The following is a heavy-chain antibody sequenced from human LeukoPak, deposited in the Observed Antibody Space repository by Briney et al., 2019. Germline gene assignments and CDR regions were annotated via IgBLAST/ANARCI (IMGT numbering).Heavy chain of an antibody. Sequence: GTLRLSCAASGFTFSSYGMSWVRQAPGKGLEWVSAISGSGGSTYYADSVKGRFTISRDNSKNTLYLQMNSLRADDTAVYYCAKSKMVSGWNWFDYWGQGTLVTVSS. D-gene: IGHD6-19*01. CDR1: GFTFSSYG. CDR3: AKSKMVSGWNWFDY. CDR2: ISGSGGST. J-gene: IGHJ4*02. V-gene: IGHV3-23*01.